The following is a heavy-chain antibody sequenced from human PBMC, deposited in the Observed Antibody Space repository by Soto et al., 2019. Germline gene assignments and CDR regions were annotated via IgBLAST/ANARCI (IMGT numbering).Heavy chain of an antibody. D-gene: IGHD1-1*01. CDR1: GGSVSDSSFY. CDR3: ARHRRETGTFAQPLDS. CDR2: ISYGGYT. Sequence: PSETLSLTCTVSGGSVSDSSFYWGWVRQPPWKGLEWIGSISYGGYTYYIPSLKSRVTMSVDTSTNQLSLNLYSVTAADTALYFCARHRRETGTFAQPLDSWGQGXLVTVYS. J-gene: IGHJ4*02. V-gene: IGHV4-39*01.